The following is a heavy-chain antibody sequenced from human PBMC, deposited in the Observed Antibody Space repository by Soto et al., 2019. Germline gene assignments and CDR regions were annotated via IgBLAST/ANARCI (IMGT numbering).Heavy chain of an antibody. V-gene: IGHV4-59*01. D-gene: IGHD5-18*01. J-gene: IGHJ4*02. Sequence: SETLSLTCTVSGGSISSYYWSWIRQPPGKGLEWIGYIYYSGSTNYNPSLKSRVTISVDTSKNQFSLKLSSVAAADTAVYYCARAGVTPYYFDYWGQGTLVTVSS. CDR3: ARAGVTPYYFDY. CDR2: IYYSGST. CDR1: GGSISSYY.